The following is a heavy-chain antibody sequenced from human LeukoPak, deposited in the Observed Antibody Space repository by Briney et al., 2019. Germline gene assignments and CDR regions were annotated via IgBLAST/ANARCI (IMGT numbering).Heavy chain of an antibody. CDR3: AKDQSSGYCFDY. Sequence: GGSLRLSCAASGFTVSSNYMSWVRQAPGKGLEWVSVIYSGGSTYYADSVKGRFTISRDNSKNTLYLQMNSLRAEDTAVYYCAKDQSSGYCFDYWGQGTLVTVSS. V-gene: IGHV3-53*01. J-gene: IGHJ4*02. D-gene: IGHD5-12*01. CDR1: GFTVSSNY. CDR2: IYSGGST.